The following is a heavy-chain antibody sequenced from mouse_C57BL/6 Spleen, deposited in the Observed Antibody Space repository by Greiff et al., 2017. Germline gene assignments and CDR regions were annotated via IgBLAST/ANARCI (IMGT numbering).Heavy chain of an antibody. CDR3: ARSLYDYDRAMDY. CDR1: GYAFSSSW. V-gene: IGHV1-82*01. Sequence: QVQLQQSGPELVKPGASVKISCKASGYAFSSSWMNWVKQRPGKGLEWIGRNYPGDGDTNYNGKFKGKATLTADKSSSTAYMQLSSLTSEDSAVYFCARSLYDYDRAMDYWGQGTSVTVSS. J-gene: IGHJ4*01. D-gene: IGHD2-4*01. CDR2: NYPGDGDT.